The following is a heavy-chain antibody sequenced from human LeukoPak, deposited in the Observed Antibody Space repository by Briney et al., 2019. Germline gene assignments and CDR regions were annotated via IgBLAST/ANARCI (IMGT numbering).Heavy chain of an antibody. Sequence: PGGSLRLSCAASGFTFSSYSMNWVRQAPGKGLEWVSSISSSSSYIYYADSVKGRFTISRDNAKNSLYLQMNSLRAEDTAVYYCARGCSSTSCYLYYRGQGALVTVSS. V-gene: IGHV3-21*01. CDR1: GFTFSSYS. CDR2: ISSSSSYI. CDR3: ARGCSSTSCYLYY. D-gene: IGHD2-2*01. J-gene: IGHJ4*02.